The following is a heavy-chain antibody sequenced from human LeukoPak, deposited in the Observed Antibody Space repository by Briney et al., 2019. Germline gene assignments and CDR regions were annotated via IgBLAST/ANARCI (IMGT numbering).Heavy chain of an antibody. D-gene: IGHD2-2*02. CDR2: INPSGGST. Sequence: ASVKVSCKASGYTFTSYYMHWVRQAPGQGLEWMGIINPSGGSTSYAQKFQGRVTMTRDMSTSTVYMELSSLRSEDTAVYYCARDRGYCSSTSCYSPLNWFDPWAREPWSPSPQ. CDR1: GYTFTSYY. V-gene: IGHV1-46*01. CDR3: ARDRGYCSSTSCYSPLNWFDP. J-gene: IGHJ5*02.